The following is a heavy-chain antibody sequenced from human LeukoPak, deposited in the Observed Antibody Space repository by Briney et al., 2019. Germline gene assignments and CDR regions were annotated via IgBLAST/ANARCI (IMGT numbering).Heavy chain of an antibody. D-gene: IGHD2-2*01. Sequence: GGSLRLSCAPSGFTFSSHAMRWVRPAPGKGLEWVSAIRGSGGSTYYADSVKGRFTISRDNYKNTLYLQMNSLRAEDTAVYYCAKGQAAMRRSFDYWGQGTLVTVSS. V-gene: IGHV3-23*01. CDR2: IRGSGGST. J-gene: IGHJ4*02. CDR3: AKGQAAMRRSFDY. CDR1: GFTFSSHA.